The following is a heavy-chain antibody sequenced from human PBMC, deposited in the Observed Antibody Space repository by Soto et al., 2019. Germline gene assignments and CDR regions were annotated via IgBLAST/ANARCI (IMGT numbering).Heavy chain of an antibody. V-gene: IGHV3-13*01. D-gene: IGHD1-26*01. CDR3: ARDLGSSGLDV. Sequence: GGSLRLSCAASGFTFSSYDIHWGRQATGKGLEWVSAIGTAGDTYYPGSVKGRFTISRENAKNSLYLQMNSLRAGDTAVYYCARDLGSSGLDVWGQGTTVTVSS. CDR2: IGTAGDT. CDR1: GFTFSSYD. J-gene: IGHJ6*02.